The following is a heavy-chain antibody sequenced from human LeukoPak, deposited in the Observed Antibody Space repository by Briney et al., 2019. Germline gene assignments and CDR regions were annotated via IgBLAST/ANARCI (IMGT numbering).Heavy chain of an antibody. V-gene: IGHV3-66*01. CDR3: ARDRDSSGWYPLEY. CDR1: GFTVSSNY. D-gene: IGHD6-19*01. CDR2: IYSGGST. Sequence: GGSLRLSCAASGFTVSSNYMSWVRQAPGKWLEWVSVIYSGGSTYYADYVKGRFTISRDNSKNTLYLQLTSMRAEDTAVYYCARDRDSSGWYPLEYWGQGTLVTVSS. J-gene: IGHJ4*02.